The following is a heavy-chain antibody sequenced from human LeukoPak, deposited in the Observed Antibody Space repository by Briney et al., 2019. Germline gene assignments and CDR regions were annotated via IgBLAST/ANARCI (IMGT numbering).Heavy chain of an antibody. V-gene: IGHV3-53*01. CDR2: VYSGGST. CDR1: GFTVSDTY. D-gene: IGHD6-19*01. J-gene: IGHJ6*03. CDR3: ARAQWRKYSYYYMDV. Sequence: GGSLRLSCAASGFTVSDTYMSWVRQAPGKGLEWISVVYSGGSTYYADSVKGRFTISRDDSKNTLYLQMNSLRAEDTAIYYCARAQWRKYSYYYMDVWGKGTTVTVSS.